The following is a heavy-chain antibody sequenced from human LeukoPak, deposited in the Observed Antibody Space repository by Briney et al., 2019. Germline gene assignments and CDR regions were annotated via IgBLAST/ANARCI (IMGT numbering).Heavy chain of an antibody. D-gene: IGHD3-9*01. CDR3: ANDYDILISNYHYFGMDV. CDR2: ISYDGSNK. CDR1: GFTFSSYG. V-gene: IGHV3-30*18. J-gene: IGHJ6*02. Sequence: GGSLRLSCAASGFTFSSYGMHWVRQAPGKGLEWVAVISYDGSNKYYADSVKGRFTISRDNSKNTLYLQMNSLRAEDTAVYYCANDYDILISNYHYFGMDVWGQGTTVTVSS.